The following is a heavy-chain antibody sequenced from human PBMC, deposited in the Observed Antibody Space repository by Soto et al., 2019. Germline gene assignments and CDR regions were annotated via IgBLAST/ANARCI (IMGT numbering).Heavy chain of an antibody. V-gene: IGHV3-30-3*01. CDR1: GFTFSSYT. D-gene: IGHD3-3*01. J-gene: IGHJ3*01. CDR3: ARGSYDFWSCYIADAFDV. CDR2: ISYDGSNK. Sequence: QVQLVESGGSVVQPGRSLRLSCAASGFTFSSYTLHWVRQAPGKGLEWVALISYDGSNKYYADSVKGRFTISRDNSKNTLYLQMNILRPEDTALFYCARGSYDFWSCYIADAFDVWGQGTMVTGSS.